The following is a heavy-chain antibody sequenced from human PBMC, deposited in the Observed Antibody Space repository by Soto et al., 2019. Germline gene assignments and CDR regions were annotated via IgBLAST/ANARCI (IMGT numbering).Heavy chain of an antibody. CDR2: ISGSGGST. CDR3: AKSYCSGGSCYPDYFDY. CDR1: GFTFSSYA. D-gene: IGHD2-15*01. Sequence: GGSLRFSCAASGFTFSSYAMSWVRQAPGKGLEWVSAISGSGGSTYYADSVKGRFTISRDNSKNTLYLQMNSLRAEDTAVYYCAKSYCSGGSCYPDYFDYWGQGTLVTVSS. V-gene: IGHV3-23*01. J-gene: IGHJ4*01.